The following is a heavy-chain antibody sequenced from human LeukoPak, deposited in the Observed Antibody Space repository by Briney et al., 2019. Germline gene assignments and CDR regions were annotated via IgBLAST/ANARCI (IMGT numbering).Heavy chain of an antibody. CDR3: AERHLIADRGLDY. Sequence: GGSLRLSCAASGFTFSSYLMSWVRQAPGKGLEWVANIKQDGSEKKYVASVKGRFIISGDNAENSLYLQMNSLRAEDTALYYCAERHLIADRGLDYWGQGTLVTVSS. D-gene: IGHD3-16*02. V-gene: IGHV3-7*05. CDR1: GFTFSSYL. CDR2: IKQDGSEK. J-gene: IGHJ4*02.